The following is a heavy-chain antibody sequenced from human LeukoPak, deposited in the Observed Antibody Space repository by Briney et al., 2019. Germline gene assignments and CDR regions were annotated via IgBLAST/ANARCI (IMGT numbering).Heavy chain of an antibody. Sequence: TLSLTCTVSGGSISSGSYYWSWIRQSAGKGLEWIGRIYSTGSTSYNPSLESRVTISRDTSKNQFSLILSSVTAADTAVYYCARINYSMGYYYYGMDVWGQGTTVTVSS. J-gene: IGHJ6*02. CDR1: GGSISSGSYY. CDR3: ARINYSMGYYYYGMDV. D-gene: IGHD2-15*01. CDR2: IYSTGST. V-gene: IGHV4-61*02.